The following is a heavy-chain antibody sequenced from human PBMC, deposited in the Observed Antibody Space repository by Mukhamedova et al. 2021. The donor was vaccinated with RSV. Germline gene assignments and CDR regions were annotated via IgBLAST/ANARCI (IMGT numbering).Heavy chain of an antibody. CDR2: IRGSGANT. D-gene: IGHD1-1*01. J-gene: IGHJ5*02. Sequence: WVSTIRGSGANTYYADSVKGRFTISRDNSNSTLFLQMNNLRAEDTAIYYCAIGVLSTAGGWFDPWGQG. CDR3: AIGVLSTAGGWFDP. V-gene: IGHV3-23*01.